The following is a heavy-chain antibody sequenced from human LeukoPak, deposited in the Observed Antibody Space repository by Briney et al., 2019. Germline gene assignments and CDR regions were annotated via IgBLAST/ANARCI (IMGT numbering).Heavy chain of an antibody. V-gene: IGHV3-33*01. CDR2: IWYDGSKK. CDR1: GFTFSSYG. D-gene: IGHD4-17*01. J-gene: IGHJ3*02. CDR3: ARDEAVMTTVLSDAFDI. Sequence: PGGPLRLSCAASGFTFSSYGMHWVRQAPGKGLEWVALIWYDGSKKFYTDSVKGRFTISRDNSKNALYLQMNSLRAEDTAVYYCARDEAVMTTVLSDAFDIWGQGTMVTVSS.